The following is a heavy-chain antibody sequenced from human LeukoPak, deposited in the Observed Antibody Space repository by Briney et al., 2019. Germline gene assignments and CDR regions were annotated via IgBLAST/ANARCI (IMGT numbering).Heavy chain of an antibody. Sequence: SETLSLTCTVSGDSITSSPYSWAWLRQPPGEGLEWIGSFFKTGISYYTPSLKSRVTIDVDTSKSEMYLTLRSVSAADTATYYCARQDIVVVEAATPGGWFDPWGQGIQVTVSS. D-gene: IGHD2-15*01. V-gene: IGHV4-39*01. CDR1: GDSITSSPYS. CDR2: FFKTGIS. J-gene: IGHJ5*02. CDR3: ARQDIVVVEAATPGGWFDP.